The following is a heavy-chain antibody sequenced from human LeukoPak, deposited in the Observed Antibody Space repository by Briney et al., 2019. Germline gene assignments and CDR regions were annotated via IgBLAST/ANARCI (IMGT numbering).Heavy chain of an antibody. J-gene: IGHJ4*02. CDR2: IYYNGRT. V-gene: IGHV4-39*01. D-gene: IGHD2-8*01. CDR1: GDSINNNNYY. Sequence: PSETLSLTCTVSGDSINNNNYYWGWIRQPPGEGLEWIGNIYYNGRTYYSPSLKSRGTISVDTSNNQFSLKLSSVTAADTAVYYCARRGTNGVCVCWRGLGYWGQGTLVTVSS. CDR3: ARRGTNGVCVCWRGLGY.